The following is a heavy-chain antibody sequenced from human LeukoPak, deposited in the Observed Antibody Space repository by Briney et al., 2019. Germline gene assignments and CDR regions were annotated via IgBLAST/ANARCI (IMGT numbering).Heavy chain of an antibody. CDR2: IYHSGST. J-gene: IGHJ4*02. CDR3: ARVFNTYYYDSSGYDPLYDY. Sequence: SETLSLTCAVSGGSLSSGGYSWSWLRQPPGTGLEWIGYIYHSGSTYYNPSLKSRVTISVDRSKNQFSLKLSSVTAADTAVYYCARVFNTYYYDSSGYDPLYDYWGQGTLVTVSS. V-gene: IGHV4-30-2*01. CDR1: GGSLSSGGYS. D-gene: IGHD3-22*01.